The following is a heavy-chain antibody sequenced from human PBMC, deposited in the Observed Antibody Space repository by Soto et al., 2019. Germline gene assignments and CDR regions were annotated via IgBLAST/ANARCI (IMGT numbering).Heavy chain of an antibody. CDR3: AKGGRQWLVTSDFNY. Sequence: VQLVESGGGVVQPGRSLRLSCAASGFTFSDYAMHWVRQAPGKGLEWVAVVSHDGRNTHYAESVKGRFTISRDSSKNTVSMEMTSLRAEDTAVYYCAKGGRQWLVTSDFNYWGQGALVTVSS. J-gene: IGHJ4*02. CDR2: VSHDGRNT. CDR1: GFTFSDYA. D-gene: IGHD6-19*01. V-gene: IGHV3-30*18.